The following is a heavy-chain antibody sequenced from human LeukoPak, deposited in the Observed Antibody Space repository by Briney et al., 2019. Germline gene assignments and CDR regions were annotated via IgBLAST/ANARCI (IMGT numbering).Heavy chain of an antibody. CDR1: GFTFSDYY. J-gene: IGHJ3*02. CDR3: ARGRNNWNDKPYAFDI. Sequence: GGSLRLSCAASGFTFSDYYMSWIRQAPGKGLEWVSYISSSGSTIYYADSVKGRFTISRDNAKNSLYLQMNSLRAEDTAVYYCARGRNNWNDKPYAFDIWGQGTMVTVSS. CDR2: ISSSGSTI. V-gene: IGHV3-11*04. D-gene: IGHD1-20*01.